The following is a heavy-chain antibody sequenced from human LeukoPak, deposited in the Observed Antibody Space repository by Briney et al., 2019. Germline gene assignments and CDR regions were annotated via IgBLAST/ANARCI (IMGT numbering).Heavy chain of an antibody. CDR3: TTDSGDTAMVDY. CDR1: GFTFSNAW. J-gene: IGHJ4*02. D-gene: IGHD5-18*01. CDR2: IKSKTDGCTT. V-gene: IGHV3-15*01. Sequence: KPGGSLRLSCAASGFTFSNAWMSWVRQAPGKGLEWVGRIKSKTDGCTTDYAAPVKRRFTISRDDSKNTLYLQMNSLKTADTAVYYCTTDSGDTAMVDYWGQGTLVTVSS.